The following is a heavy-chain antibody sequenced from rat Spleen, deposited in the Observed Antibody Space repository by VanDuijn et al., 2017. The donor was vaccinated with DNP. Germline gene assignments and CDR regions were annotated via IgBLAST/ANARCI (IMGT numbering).Heavy chain of an antibody. Sequence: EVKLVESGGGLVQPGRSLKLSCAASGFNFNDYWMGWVRQAPGKGLEWIGQINKDSSTITYIPSLNDKFTISRDNDQNTLYLQMRKLGSEDTAIYYCARGPNYGGYADYFDYWGQGVMVTVSS. CDR2: INKDSSTI. D-gene: IGHD1-11*01. V-gene: IGHV4-2*01. CDR3: ARGPNYGGYADYFDY. CDR1: GFNFNDYW. J-gene: IGHJ2*01.